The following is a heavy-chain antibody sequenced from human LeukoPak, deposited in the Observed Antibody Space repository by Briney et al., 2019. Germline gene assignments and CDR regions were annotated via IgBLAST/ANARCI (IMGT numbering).Heavy chain of an antibody. CDR2: IYYSGST. D-gene: IGHD5-18*01. V-gene: IGHV4-39*07. CDR1: GRSISSSSYY. Sequence: SETLSLTCTVSGRSISSSSYYWGWIRQPPGKGLEWIGSIYYSGSTYYNPSLKSRVTISVDTSKNQFSLKLSSVTAADTAVYYCAREVDGTAMDDYWGQGTLVTVSS. CDR3: AREVDGTAMDDY. J-gene: IGHJ4*02.